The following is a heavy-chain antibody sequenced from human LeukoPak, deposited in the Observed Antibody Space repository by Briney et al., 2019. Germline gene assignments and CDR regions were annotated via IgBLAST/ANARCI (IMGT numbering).Heavy chain of an antibody. CDR2: INPNSGGT. CDR3: ARVATISNPYGMDV. Sequence: ASVKVSCKASGYTFTGYYMHWVRQAPGQGLEWMGWINPNSGGTNYAQKFQGWVTMTRDTSISTAYMELSRLRSDDTAVYYCARVATISNPYGMDVWGQGTTVTVSS. V-gene: IGHV1-2*04. CDR1: GYTFTGYY. D-gene: IGHD3-9*01. J-gene: IGHJ6*02.